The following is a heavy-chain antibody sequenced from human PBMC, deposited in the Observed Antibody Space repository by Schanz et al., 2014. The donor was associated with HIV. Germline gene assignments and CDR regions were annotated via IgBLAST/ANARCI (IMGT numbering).Heavy chain of an antibody. CDR1: GGTFSSFA. Sequence: QVQLVQSGAEVKKPGSSVKVSCKTSGGTFSSFAINWVRQAPGQGLEWIGGIIPVFSTSNYAQKFQGRVTVTADESTNTVYMELTSLRSEDTAFYYCARSAEFCSGGSCPPSWFDPWGQGTLVTVSS. J-gene: IGHJ5*02. V-gene: IGHV1-69*01. CDR3: ARSAEFCSGGSCPPSWFDP. D-gene: IGHD2-15*01. CDR2: IIPVFSTS.